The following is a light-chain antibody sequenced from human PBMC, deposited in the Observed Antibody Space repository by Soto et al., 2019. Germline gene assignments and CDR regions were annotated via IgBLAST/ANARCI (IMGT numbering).Light chain of an antibody. Sequence: QSALTQPASVSGSPGQSITISCTGTSGDIGGYNSVSWYQQHPGKAPKLLIYEVVKRPSGVSNRFSGSKSGNTASLTISGLQADDEADYYCSSYTSSSTHVVFGGGTKLTVL. J-gene: IGLJ2*01. CDR3: SSYTSSSTHVV. V-gene: IGLV2-14*01. CDR2: EVV. CDR1: SGDIGGYNS.